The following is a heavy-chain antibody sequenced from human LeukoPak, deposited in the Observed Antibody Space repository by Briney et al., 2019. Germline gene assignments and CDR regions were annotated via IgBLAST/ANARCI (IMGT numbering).Heavy chain of an antibody. CDR3: ARRAPYWDFWSGYNPYYYYGMDV. Sequence: SETLSLTCTVSGGSVSSATYYWSWIRQPPGKGLEWMGSIYYSGTTTYSPSLKSRVTISVDTSQNQFSLRLNSVTAADAAVYYCARRAPYWDFWSGYNPYYYYGMDVWGQGTTVTVSS. D-gene: IGHD3-3*01. V-gene: IGHV4-61*01. J-gene: IGHJ6*02. CDR2: IYYSGTT. CDR1: GGSVSSATYY.